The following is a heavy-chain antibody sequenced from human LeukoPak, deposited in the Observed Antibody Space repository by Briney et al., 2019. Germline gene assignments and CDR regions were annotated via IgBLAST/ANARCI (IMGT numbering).Heavy chain of an antibody. CDR3: AKDYDYYDSSGQGDY. D-gene: IGHD3-22*01. CDR2: ISGSGGST. J-gene: IGHJ4*02. CDR1: GFTFSSYA. V-gene: IGHV3-23*01. Sequence: GGSLRLSCAASGFTFSSYAMSWVRQAPGKGLEWVSAISGSGGSTYYADSVKGRFTISRDNSKNTLYLQMNSLRAEDTAVYYCAKDYDYYDSSGQGDYWGQGTLVTVSS.